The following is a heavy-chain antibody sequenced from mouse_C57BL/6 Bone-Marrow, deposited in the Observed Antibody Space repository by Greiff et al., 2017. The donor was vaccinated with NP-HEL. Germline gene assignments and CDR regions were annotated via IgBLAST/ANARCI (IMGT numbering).Heavy chain of an antibody. Sequence: VQLQQPGAELVKPGASVKLSCKASGYTFTSYWITWVQQRPGPGLEWFGDIYPGSGSTNYNEKFKSKATLTVDTSSSTAYMQLSSLTSEDSAVYYCARSLSTVVAGDAMDYWGQGTSVTVSS. CDR3: ARSLSTVVAGDAMDY. CDR2: IYPGSGST. CDR1: GYTFTSYW. V-gene: IGHV1-55*01. J-gene: IGHJ4*01. D-gene: IGHD1-1*01.